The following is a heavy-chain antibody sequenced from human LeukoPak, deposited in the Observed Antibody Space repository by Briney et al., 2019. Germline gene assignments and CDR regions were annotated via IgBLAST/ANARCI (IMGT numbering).Heavy chain of an antibody. Sequence: GGSLRLSCAASGFTFSSYAMSWVRQAPGKGLEWVSAISGSGGSTYYADSVKGRFTISRDNAKNSLYLQMNSLRAEDTAVYYCARGGGSSWNYYFDYWGQGTLVTASS. CDR1: GFTFSSYA. D-gene: IGHD6-13*01. J-gene: IGHJ4*02. CDR2: ISGSGGST. V-gene: IGHV3-23*01. CDR3: ARGGGSSWNYYFDY.